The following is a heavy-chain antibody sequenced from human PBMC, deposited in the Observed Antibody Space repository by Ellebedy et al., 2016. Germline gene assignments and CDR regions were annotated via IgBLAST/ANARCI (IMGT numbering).Heavy chain of an antibody. J-gene: IGHJ6*04. CDR1: GFTVKTSV. D-gene: IGHD1-26*01. CDR3: AVDGTDV. V-gene: IGHV3-23*01. CDR2: VSGTDDST. Sequence: GGSLRLSXAASGFTVKTSVLTWVRQAPGKGLEWVSSVSGTDDSTTYADSVRGRFFISRDSSTNTLFLQMNSLRPEDTAVYHCAVDGTDVWGAGTSVTVSS.